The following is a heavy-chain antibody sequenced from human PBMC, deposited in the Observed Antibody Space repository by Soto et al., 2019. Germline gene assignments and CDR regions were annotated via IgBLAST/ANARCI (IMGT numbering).Heavy chain of an antibody. V-gene: IGHV3-7*04. J-gene: IGHJ4*02. CDR3: TWGVGDAF. Sequence: EVHLVESGGGLVQTGGSLRLSCAIFESTVSRDWMNWVRQAPGKGLEWVAHINKAGSAKYYVDSVKGRFTISRDNAKKPLYTQLNSPRPAYTAKYFCTWGVGDAFWGQGTLVNVSS. CDR2: INKAGSAK. CDR1: ESTVSRDW. D-gene: IGHD1-26*01.